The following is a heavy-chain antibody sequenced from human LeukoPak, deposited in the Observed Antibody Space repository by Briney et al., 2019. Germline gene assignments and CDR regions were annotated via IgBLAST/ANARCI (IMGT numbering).Heavy chain of an antibody. CDR2: INHSGST. J-gene: IGHJ6*02. CDR3: ARRDGIALDV. CDR1: GGSFSGYY. Sequence: SETLSLTCAVYGGSFSGYYWSWIRQPPGKGLEWIGEINHSGSTNYNPSLKSRVTISVDTSKNQFSLKLSSVTAADTAVYYCARRDGIALDVWGQGTTVTVSS. D-gene: IGHD2-15*01. V-gene: IGHV4-34*01.